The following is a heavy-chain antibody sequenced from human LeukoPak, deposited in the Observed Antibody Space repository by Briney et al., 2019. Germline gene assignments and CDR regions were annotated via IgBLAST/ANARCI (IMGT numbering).Heavy chain of an antibody. CDR2: ISSSSSTI. CDR1: GFTFSSYS. Sequence: GGSLRLSCAASGFTFSSYSMNWVRQAPGKGLEWVSYISSSSSTIYYADSVKGRFTISRDNAKNSLYLQMNSLRAEDTAVYYCARAFDYYDSNIDPYYYYGMDVWGQGTTVTVSS. CDR3: ARAFDYYDSNIDPYYYYGMDV. J-gene: IGHJ6*02. D-gene: IGHD3-22*01. V-gene: IGHV3-48*04.